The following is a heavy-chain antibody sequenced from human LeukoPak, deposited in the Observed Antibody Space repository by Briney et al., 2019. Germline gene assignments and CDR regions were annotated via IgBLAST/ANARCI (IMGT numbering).Heavy chain of an antibody. CDR1: GFTFNSH. Sequence: PGGSLRLSCADSGFTFNSHMHWVRQAPGEGLEWVAAISYDGSNKKYGDSVKGRFTISSDNSKNTLYLQMNCLRPEDTAVYYCARQSSVTRSGLDSWGQGTLVTVSS. V-gene: IGHV3-30*04. J-gene: IGHJ4*02. D-gene: IGHD4-17*01. CDR2: ISYDGSNK. CDR3: ARQSSVTRSGLDS.